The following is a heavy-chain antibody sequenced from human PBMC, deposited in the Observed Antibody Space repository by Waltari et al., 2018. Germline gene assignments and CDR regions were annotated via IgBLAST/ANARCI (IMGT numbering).Heavy chain of an antibody. V-gene: IGHV3-21*01. J-gene: IGHJ6*02. CDR2: ISSSSSYI. D-gene: IGHD6-6*01. CDR3: ARDDRRRGGGSSLRYYYGMDV. CDR1: GFTFSSYS. Sequence: EVQLVESGGGLVKPGGSLRLSCAASGFTFSSYSMNWVRQAPGKGLEWVSSISSSSSYIYYADSVKGRFTIARDNAKNSLYLQMNSLRAEDTAVYYCARDDRRRGGGSSLRYYYGMDVWGQGTTVTVSS.